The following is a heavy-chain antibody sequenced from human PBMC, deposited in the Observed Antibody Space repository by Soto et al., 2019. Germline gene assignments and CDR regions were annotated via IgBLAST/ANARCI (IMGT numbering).Heavy chain of an antibody. Sequence: ASVKVSCKASGYTFTSYYMHWVRQAPGQGLEWMGIINPSGGSTSYAQKFQGRVTMTRDTSTSTVYMELSSLRSEDTAVYYCARDITGDPSYYYYYGMYVWGQGTTVPVSS. CDR1: GYTFTSYY. D-gene: IGHD7-27*01. CDR2: INPSGGST. J-gene: IGHJ6*02. V-gene: IGHV1-46*01. CDR3: ARDITGDPSYYYYYGMYV.